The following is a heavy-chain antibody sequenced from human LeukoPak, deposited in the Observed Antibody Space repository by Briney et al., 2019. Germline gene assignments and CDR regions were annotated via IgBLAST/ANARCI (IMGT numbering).Heavy chain of an antibody. CDR2: ISYIGRT. CDR3: ARMMDSSGDFDY. CDR1: GGSISSVGYN. V-gene: IGHV4-39*01. D-gene: IGHD6-19*01. Sequence: SETXSLTCTVSGGSISSVGYNWSWIRQPPGKGLEWTGSISYIGRTYYKPSLKSRVTISVDTSNNQFSLKLTSVTAADKGVYYCARMMDSSGDFDYWGQGTLVTVSS. J-gene: IGHJ4*02.